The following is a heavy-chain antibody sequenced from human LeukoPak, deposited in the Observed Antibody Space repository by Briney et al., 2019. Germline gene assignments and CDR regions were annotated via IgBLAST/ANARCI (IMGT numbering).Heavy chain of an antibody. J-gene: IGHJ5*02. Sequence: ASVKVPCKASGYTFTSYDINWVRQATGQGLEWMGWMNPNSGNTGYAQKFQGRVTITRNTSISTVYMELSSLRSEDTAVYYCARALPHRRLMDTTMEQHWFDPWGQGTLVTVSS. CDR3: ARALPHRRLMDTTMEQHWFDP. CDR1: GYTFTSYD. V-gene: IGHV1-8*03. D-gene: IGHD5-18*01. CDR2: MNPNSGNT.